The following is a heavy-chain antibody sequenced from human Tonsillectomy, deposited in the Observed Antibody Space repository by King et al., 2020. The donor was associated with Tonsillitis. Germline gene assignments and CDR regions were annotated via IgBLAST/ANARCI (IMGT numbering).Heavy chain of an antibody. Sequence: VQLVEAGAEVKKPGASVKVSCKAAGYTFTTYGIAWVRQAPGQGLEWMGWISGYNDNTKYAQKCQGRLTMTADTSTKTAYMELRTLRSDDTAVYFCARESPYYDFWSSYYADWGQGTLVTVSS. D-gene: IGHD3-3*01. CDR3: ARESPYYDFWSSYYAD. CDR2: ISGYNDNT. CDR1: GYTFTTYG. J-gene: IGHJ4*02. V-gene: IGHV1-18*01.